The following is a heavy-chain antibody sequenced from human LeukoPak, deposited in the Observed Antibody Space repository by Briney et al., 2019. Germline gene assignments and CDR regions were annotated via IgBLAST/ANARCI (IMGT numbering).Heavy chain of an antibody. D-gene: IGHD3-9*01. V-gene: IGHV3-7*01. CDR2: IKQDGSEK. CDR1: GFTFSSYW. J-gene: IGHJ4*02. CDR3: ARDRPYYDILTGEGKFGY. Sequence: PGGSLRLSCAASGFTFSSYWMSWVRQAPGKGLEWVANIKQDGSEKYYVDSVKGRFTISRDNAKNSLYLQMNSLRAEDTAVYYCARDRPYYDILTGEGKFGYWGQGTLVTVSS.